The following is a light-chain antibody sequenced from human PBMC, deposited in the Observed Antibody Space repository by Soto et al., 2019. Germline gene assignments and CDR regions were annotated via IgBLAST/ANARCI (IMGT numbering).Light chain of an antibody. V-gene: IGLV2-14*03. CDR3: ASYTSSSTLV. Sequence: QSVLTQPASVSGSPGQSITISCTGTRNDVGGHDYVSWYQQHPGKAPKLVIYDVLSRPSGVSDRFSGSKSGHTASLTISGLRPEDEADYYCASYTSSSTLVFGTGTKLTVL. J-gene: IGLJ1*01. CDR2: DVL. CDR1: RNDVGGHDY.